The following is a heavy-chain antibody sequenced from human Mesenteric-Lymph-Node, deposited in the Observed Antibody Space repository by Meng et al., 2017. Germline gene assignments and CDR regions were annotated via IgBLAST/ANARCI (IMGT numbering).Heavy chain of an antibody. CDR3: ARAHVEMATIMYYFDY. Sequence: SVKVSCKASGYTFTSYYMHWVRQAPGQGLEWMGIINPSGGSTSYAQKFQGRVTITTDESTSTAYMELSSLRSEDTAVYYCARAHVEMATIMYYFDYWGQGTLVTVSS. V-gene: IGHV1-46*01. CDR2: INPSGGST. D-gene: IGHD5-24*01. J-gene: IGHJ4*02. CDR1: GYTFTSYY.